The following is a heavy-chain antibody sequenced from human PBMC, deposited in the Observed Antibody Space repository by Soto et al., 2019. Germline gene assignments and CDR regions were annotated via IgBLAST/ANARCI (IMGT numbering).Heavy chain of an antibody. V-gene: IGHV4-38-2*01. CDR2: IYHSGST. D-gene: IGHD6-19*01. CDR1: GYSISSGYY. Sequence: SQTLSLTGAVSGYSISSGYYWGWSRQPPGKGLEWIGSIYHSGSTYYNPSLKSRVTISVDTSKNQFSRKLSSVTAADTAVYYCARLSSVDGMDVWGQGTMVTVS. CDR3: ARLSSVDGMDV. J-gene: IGHJ6*02.